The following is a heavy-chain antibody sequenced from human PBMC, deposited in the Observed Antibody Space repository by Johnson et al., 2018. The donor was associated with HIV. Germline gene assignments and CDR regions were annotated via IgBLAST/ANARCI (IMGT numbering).Heavy chain of an antibody. D-gene: IGHD1-7*01. CDR3: ARGTHNWNYHGENYAFDI. CDR1: GFTFSDYS. V-gene: IGHV3-11*04. CDR2: ISGSGSTI. J-gene: IGHJ3*02. Sequence: QVQLVESGGGLVQPGGSLRLSCAASGFTFSDYSMTWIRQAPGKGLEWVSYISGSGSTIYYADSVKGRFTISRVNSKNSLYLQMKSLRAADTAVYYCARGTHNWNYHGENYAFDIWGQGTVVAVSS.